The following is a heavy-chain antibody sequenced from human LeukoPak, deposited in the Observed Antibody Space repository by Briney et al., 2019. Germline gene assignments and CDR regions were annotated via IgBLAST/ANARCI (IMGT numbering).Heavy chain of an antibody. CDR3: ARASWVSSTDAVR. Sequence: PGGSLRLSCAAFGFTFSDYAMSWVRQAPGKGLEWVSASSGSGGSTYYADSVKGRFTLSSDSSRNTVYLQLNNLGVEDTAIYYCARASWVSSTDAVRWGQGTLVTVSS. CDR2: SSGSGGST. CDR1: GFTFSDYA. V-gene: IGHV3-23*01. J-gene: IGHJ4*02. D-gene: IGHD3-16*01.